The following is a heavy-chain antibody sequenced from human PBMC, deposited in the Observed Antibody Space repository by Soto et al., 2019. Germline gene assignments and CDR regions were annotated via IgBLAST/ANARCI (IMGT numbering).Heavy chain of an antibody. D-gene: IGHD4-17*01. CDR1: GGSINDGSYH. J-gene: IGHJ4*02. V-gene: IGHV4-31*03. CDR2: IFYTGSK. CDR3: ARLDYGVSAFDL. Sequence: PSETLSLTCTVSGGSINDGSYHWSWLRQHPGKGLEFIGYIFYTGSKYHNPSLETRVTMSADTSNNEVSLRLHSLTVADTAVYYCARLDYGVSAFDLWGRGTLVTVS.